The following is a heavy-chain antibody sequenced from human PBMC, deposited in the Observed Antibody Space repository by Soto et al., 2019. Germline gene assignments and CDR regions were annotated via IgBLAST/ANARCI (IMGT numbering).Heavy chain of an antibody. CDR3: ARRSLPRGPAAMKGSYYWHMGV. Sequence: QVQLQESGPGLVKPSETLSLTCTVSGGSISSYYWSWIRQPPVKGLEWIGYIYYSGCTNYNPSLKSLVTGAVARAKNKFSLKLGSVTAADTAVYYCARRSLPRGPAAMKGSYYWHMGVWCKGTTVTVSS. V-gene: IGHV4-59*08. CDR2: IYYSGCT. CDR1: GGSISSYY. J-gene: IGHJ6*03. D-gene: IGHD2-2*01.